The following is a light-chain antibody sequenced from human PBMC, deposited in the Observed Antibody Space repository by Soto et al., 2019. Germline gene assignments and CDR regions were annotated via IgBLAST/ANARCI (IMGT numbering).Light chain of an antibody. J-gene: IGLJ1*01. V-gene: IGLV2-14*01. CDR3: SSYTGSRYV. CDR1: SSDFGDYNY. CDR2: EVS. Sequence: QSVLTQPASVSGSPGQSITISCTGTSSDFGDYNYVSWYQQHPGKAPKLMIYEVSNRPSGVSNRFSGSKSGNTASLTISGLQSEDEADYYYSSYTGSRYVFGTGTKVTVL.